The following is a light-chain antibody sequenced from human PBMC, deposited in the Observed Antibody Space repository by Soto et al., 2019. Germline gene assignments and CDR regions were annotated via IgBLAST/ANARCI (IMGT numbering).Light chain of an antibody. CDR2: AAS. J-gene: IGKJ1*01. CDR3: QQSYSTWT. V-gene: IGKV1-39*01. CDR1: QSISSY. Sequence: DIQMTQSPSSLSASVGDRVTITCRASQSISSYLNWYQQKPGKAPKLLIYAASSLQSGVLSRFSGSGSGTDFTLTISSLQPEDFATYYCQQSYSTWTFGQGTKVDIK.